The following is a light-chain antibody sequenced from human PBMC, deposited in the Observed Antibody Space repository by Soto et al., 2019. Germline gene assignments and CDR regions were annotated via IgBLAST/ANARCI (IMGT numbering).Light chain of an antibody. J-gene: IGKJ1*01. CDR2: DAS. Sequence: EILMTQSPATLSVSPGERATLSCRASQSVSSNLAWYQQKPGQPPRLLIYDASTRATGVPPRFSGSGSGTDFTLPISSLQSEDFAVYYCQQYTNWPPWTFGQGTKVEIK. V-gene: IGKV3-15*01. CDR3: QQYTNWPPWT. CDR1: QSVSSN.